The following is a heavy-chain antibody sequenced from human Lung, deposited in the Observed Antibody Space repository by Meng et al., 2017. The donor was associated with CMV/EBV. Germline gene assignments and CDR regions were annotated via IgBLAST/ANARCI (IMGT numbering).Heavy chain of an antibody. CDR1: GYTFTSYD. CDR3: ARRRGGSSWGDFDY. D-gene: IGHD6-6*01. J-gene: IGHJ4*02. V-gene: IGHV1-8*01. Sequence: ASVKVSXKASGYTFTSYDINWVRQATGQGLEWMGWMNPNSGNTGYVQNFQARVTMTRNTNINTVYMEPSGLRSEDTDVDYCARRRGGSSWGDFDYWGQGALVTVSS. CDR2: MNPNSGNT.